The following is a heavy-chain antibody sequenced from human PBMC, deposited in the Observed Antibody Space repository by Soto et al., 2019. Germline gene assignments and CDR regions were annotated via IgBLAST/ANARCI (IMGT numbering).Heavy chain of an antibody. CDR3: ARDMEAGFAL. CDR1: GFTFSSYG. Sequence: QVQLVESGGGVVQPGKSLRLSCAASGFTFSSYGMHWVRQAPGKGLEWVALIRYDGSNKYYTDSVKGRFTTSRDNSKNTLYLQMKSLRAEDTAVYYCARDMEAGFALWGRGTLVTVSS. CDR2: IRYDGSNK. D-gene: IGHD1-1*01. V-gene: IGHV3-33*01. J-gene: IGHJ2*01.